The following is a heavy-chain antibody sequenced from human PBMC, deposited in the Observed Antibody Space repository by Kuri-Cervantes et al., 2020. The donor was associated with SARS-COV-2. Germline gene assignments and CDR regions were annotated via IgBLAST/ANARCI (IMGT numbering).Heavy chain of an antibody. CDR2: VNHRGST. CDR3: VVARDYYYGSGSYPSFDY. D-gene: IGHD3-10*01. J-gene: IGHJ4*02. Sequence: SETLSLTCAFYGESFSGYYWNWIRQSPGKGLEWIGEVNHRGSTNYNPSLKSRVTISVDTSKNQFSLKLSSVTAADTAVYYCVVARDYYYGSGSYPSFDYWGQGTLVTVSS. CDR1: GESFSGYY. V-gene: IGHV4-34*01.